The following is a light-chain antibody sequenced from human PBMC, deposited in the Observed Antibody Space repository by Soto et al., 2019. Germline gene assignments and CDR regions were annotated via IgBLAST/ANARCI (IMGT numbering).Light chain of an antibody. CDR2: GNN. J-gene: IGLJ1*01. CDR1: SSNIGAGYD. V-gene: IGLV1-40*01. Sequence: QAVVTQPPSVSGAPGQRVTISCTGSSSNIGAGYDVHWYQRLPGTAPKVLIYGNNNRPSGVPVRFSGSKSGTSASLAITGLQAEDEADYYCQSYDSSLSGSYVFGTGTKLTVL. CDR3: QSYDSSLSGSYV.